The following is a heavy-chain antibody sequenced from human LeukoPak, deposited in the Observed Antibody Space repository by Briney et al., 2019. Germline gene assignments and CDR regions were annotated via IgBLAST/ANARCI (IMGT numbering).Heavy chain of an antibody. CDR1: GFTFSSYA. CDR3: AREITIFGVVIQRYDAFDI. V-gene: IGHV3-30-3*01. D-gene: IGHD3-3*01. CDR2: TSYDGSIK. J-gene: IGHJ3*02. Sequence: GGSLRLSCAASGFTFSSYAMHWVRQAPGKGLEWVAVTSYDGSIKKYADSVKGRFTIPRDNSKNTLFLQMNSLRPEDTALYYCAREITIFGVVIQRYDAFDIWGQGTMVTVSS.